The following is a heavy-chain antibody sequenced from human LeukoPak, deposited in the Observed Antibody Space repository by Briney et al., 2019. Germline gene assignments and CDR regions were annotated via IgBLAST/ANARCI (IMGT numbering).Heavy chain of an antibody. V-gene: IGHV3-21*01. D-gene: IGHD3-10*01. J-gene: IGHJ4*02. CDR2: ISPSSSYI. CDR1: GLSFSSYA. CDR3: VRGNFNGGIDY. Sequence: PGGSLRLSCVASGLSFSSYAINWVRQAPGKGLEWVSSISPSSSYIHYADSAKGRFTISRDNAKNTLYLQMNSLRAEDTAAYYCVRGNFNGGIDYWGQGTPVTVSS.